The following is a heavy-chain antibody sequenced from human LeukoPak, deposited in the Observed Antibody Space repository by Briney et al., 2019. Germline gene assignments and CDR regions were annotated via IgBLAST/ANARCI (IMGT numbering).Heavy chain of an antibody. D-gene: IGHD4-11*01. CDR3: ATSYSNFPPTPPGMDV. V-gene: IGHV1-24*01. CDR1: GYTLTVYY. Sequence: ASVKVSCKASGYTLTVYYIHWVRQAPGKGLEWMGGFDPEDGETIYAQKFQGRVTMTEDTSTDTAYMELSSLRSEDTAVYYCATSYSNFPPTPPGMDVWGQGTTVTVSS. CDR2: FDPEDGET. J-gene: IGHJ6*02.